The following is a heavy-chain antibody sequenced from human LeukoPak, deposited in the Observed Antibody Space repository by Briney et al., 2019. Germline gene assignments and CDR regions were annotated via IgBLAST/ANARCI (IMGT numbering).Heavy chain of an antibody. CDR2: ISGSGGST. CDR3: AKEGLLGQIDY. J-gene: IGHJ4*02. V-gene: IGHV3-23*01. Sequence: GGSLRLSCAASGFTFSSYSMNWVRQAPGKGLGWVSAISGSGGSTYYADSVKGRFTISRDNSKNTLYLQMNSLRAEDTAVYYCAKEGLLGQIDYWGQGTLVTVSS. CDR1: GFTFSSYS. D-gene: IGHD2-15*01.